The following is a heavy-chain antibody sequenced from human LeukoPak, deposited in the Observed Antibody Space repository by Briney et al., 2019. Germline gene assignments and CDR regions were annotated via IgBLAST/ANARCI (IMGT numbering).Heavy chain of an antibody. CDR2: INPNSGGT. CDR1: GYTFTGYY. D-gene: IGHD6-19*01. V-gene: IGHV1-2*02. CDR3: ARVRPVAGTLFFDY. Sequence: EASVKVSCKASGYTFTGYYMHGVREAPGQGLEWMGWINPNSGGTNYAQKFQGRVTMTRDTSISTAYMELSRLRSDDTAVYYCARVRPVAGTLFFDYWGQGTLVTVSS. J-gene: IGHJ4*02.